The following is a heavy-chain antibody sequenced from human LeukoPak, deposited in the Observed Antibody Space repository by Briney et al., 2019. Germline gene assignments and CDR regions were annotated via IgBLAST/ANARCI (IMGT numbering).Heavy chain of an antibody. D-gene: IGHD3-22*01. CDR1: GFTFSNYA. CDR3: GIRDTSDYYVF. V-gene: IGHV3-23*01. J-gene: IGHJ4*02. CDR2: TGSNGVT. Sequence: GQSLRLSCAASGFTFSNYAMSWVRQAPGKGLEWVSATGSNGVTYYADSVKGRFTVSRDNSKNALYLQMNGLRADDAAVYYCGIRDTSDYYVFWGQGTLVTVSS.